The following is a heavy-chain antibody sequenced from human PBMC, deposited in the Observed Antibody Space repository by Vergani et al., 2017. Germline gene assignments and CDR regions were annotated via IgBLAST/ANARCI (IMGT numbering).Heavy chain of an antibody. CDR2: IKSTFDRGTT. CDR1: GFSFRNAW. D-gene: IGHD2-21*01. Sequence: EVQLLESGGGIVKPGGSLRLSCVASGFSFRNAWMNWVRRTPGKGLEWVGRIKSTFDRGTTDYAAAVKGRFTISRDDSKNTLFLQMNGLKTEDTGVYYCTTDPRYCGDGSCYWLRDHHYYGMDVWGQGTTVTVSS. J-gene: IGHJ6*02. CDR3: TTDPRYCGDGSCYWLRDHHYYGMDV. V-gene: IGHV3-15*07.